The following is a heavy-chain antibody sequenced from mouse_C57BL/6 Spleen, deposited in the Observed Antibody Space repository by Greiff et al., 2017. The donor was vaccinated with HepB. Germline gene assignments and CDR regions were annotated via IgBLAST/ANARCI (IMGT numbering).Heavy chain of an antibody. CDR2: IDPSDSYT. CDR1: GYTFTSYW. D-gene: IGHD1-1*01. CDR3: ARWAYGSSYGYYAMDY. Sequence: VQLQQPGAELVKPGASVKLSCKASGYTFTSYWMQWVKQRPGQGLEWIGEIDPSDSYTNYNQKFKGKATLTVDTSSSTAYMQLSSLTSEDSAVYYCARWAYGSSYGYYAMDYWGQGTSVTVSS. J-gene: IGHJ4*01. V-gene: IGHV1-50*01.